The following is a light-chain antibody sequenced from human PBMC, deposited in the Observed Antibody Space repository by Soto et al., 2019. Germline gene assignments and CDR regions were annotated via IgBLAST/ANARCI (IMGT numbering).Light chain of an antibody. V-gene: IGKV1-27*01. CDR1: QGFTNY. Sequence: DIQMTQSPSTLPASVGDTVTLTCRASQGFTNYLAWYQRKPGKAPKLLIYAASTLQSGVPPRFSGSGSGTHFTLTISSLQPEDAATYYCQKYNTAPYTFGQGTRREIK. CDR3: QKYNTAPYT. CDR2: AAS. J-gene: IGKJ5*01.